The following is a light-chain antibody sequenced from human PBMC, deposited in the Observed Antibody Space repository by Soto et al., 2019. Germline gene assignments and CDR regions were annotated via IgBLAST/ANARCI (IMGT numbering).Light chain of an antibody. Sequence: EIVLTQSPGTLSLSPGERATLSCRASQSVTSSYLAWYQQKPGQAPRLLIYVASSRATGIPDRFSGSGSGTDFTLTISRVEPEDFAVYCCQQDDNSRATFGQGTTVEIK. CDR1: QSVTSSY. V-gene: IGKV3-20*01. CDR3: QQDDNSRAT. CDR2: VAS. J-gene: IGKJ1*01.